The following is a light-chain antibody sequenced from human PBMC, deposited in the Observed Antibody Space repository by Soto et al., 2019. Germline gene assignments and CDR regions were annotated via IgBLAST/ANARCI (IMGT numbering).Light chain of an antibody. Sequence: EIVLTQSPATLSLSPGERATLCCRASQSVSSYLAWYQQKPGQAPRLLIYDASNRATGIPARFSGSGSGTDFTLTISSLEPEDFAVYYCQQRSNWPLTFGQGTKVDIK. V-gene: IGKV3-11*01. CDR3: QQRSNWPLT. CDR1: QSVSSY. J-gene: IGKJ1*01. CDR2: DAS.